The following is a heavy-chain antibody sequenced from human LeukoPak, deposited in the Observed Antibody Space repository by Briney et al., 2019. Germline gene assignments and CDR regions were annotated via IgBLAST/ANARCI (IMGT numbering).Heavy chain of an antibody. CDR1: GFTFSSYG. Sequence: GRSLRLSCAASGFTFSSYGMDWVRQAPGKGLEWVAVIWYDGSNKYYADSVKGRFTISRDNSKNTLYLQMNSLRAEDTAVYYCAKATYYGDYSYYFDYWGQGTLVTVSS. V-gene: IGHV3-33*06. J-gene: IGHJ4*02. D-gene: IGHD4-17*01. CDR2: IWYDGSNK. CDR3: AKATYYGDYSYYFDY.